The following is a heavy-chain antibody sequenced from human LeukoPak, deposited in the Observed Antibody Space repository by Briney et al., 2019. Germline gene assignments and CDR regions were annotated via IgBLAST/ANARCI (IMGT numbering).Heavy chain of an antibody. CDR2: LYHSGST. D-gene: IGHD1-26*01. CDR3: ARELHSGSYYFDY. V-gene: IGHV4-38-2*02. CDR1: CYSISNAYY. J-gene: IGHJ4*02. Sequence: PSETLSVTCTVSCYSISNAYYWGWIRQPTGKGLEWIGSLYHSGSTYYNPSLKSRVTTSVDTSKNRFSLKLASVTAADTAVYYCARELHSGSYYFDYWGQGTLVTVSS.